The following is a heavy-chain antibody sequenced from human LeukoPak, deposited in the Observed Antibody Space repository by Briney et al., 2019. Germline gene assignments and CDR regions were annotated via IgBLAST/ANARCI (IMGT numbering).Heavy chain of an antibody. J-gene: IGHJ3*02. CDR3: ARGGRDAFDI. CDR2: ISTYNGNT. CDR1: GYTFTSYG. V-gene: IGHV1-18*01. D-gene: IGHD3-10*01. Sequence: ASVKVSCKTSGYTFTSYGLNWVRQAPGQGREWMGWISTYNGNTHYTQKLQDRVTMTTDTSTSTAYMELRSLRSDDTALYYCARGGRDAFDIWGQGTVVTVSS.